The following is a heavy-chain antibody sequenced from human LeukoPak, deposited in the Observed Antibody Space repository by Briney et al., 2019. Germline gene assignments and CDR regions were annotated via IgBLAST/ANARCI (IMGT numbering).Heavy chain of an antibody. Sequence: RASETLSLTCDVYGGSFTDYYWSWIRQPPGKGLEWIGEINHSGGTNYNPSLKSRITISVDTSKNQFSLRLSSVTAADTAVYYCARASYSYDINGWVPFDYWGQGTLVTVSS. D-gene: IGHD3-22*01. J-gene: IGHJ4*02. CDR3: ARASYSYDINGWVPFDY. CDR2: INHSGGT. V-gene: IGHV4-34*01. CDR1: GGSFTDYY.